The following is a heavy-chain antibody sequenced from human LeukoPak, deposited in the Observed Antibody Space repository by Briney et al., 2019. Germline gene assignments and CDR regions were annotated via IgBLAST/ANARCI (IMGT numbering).Heavy chain of an antibody. D-gene: IGHD4/OR15-4a*01. CDR1: VGSITNYY. CDR3: ARHNRDYGDYYYYGMDV. CDR2: IYYSGST. J-gene: IGHJ6*02. Sequence: SETLSLTCTVSVGSITNYYWSWIRQPPGKGLESIGFIYYSGSTTYNPSLKSRVTMSIDMSKNQFSLNLGSVTAADTAVYYCARHNRDYGDYYYYGMDVWGHGTTVTVSS. V-gene: IGHV4-59*08.